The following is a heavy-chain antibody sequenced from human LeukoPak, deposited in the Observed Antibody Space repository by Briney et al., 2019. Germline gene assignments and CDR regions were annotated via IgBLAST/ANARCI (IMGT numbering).Heavy chain of an antibody. V-gene: IGHV4-4*07. D-gene: IGHD1-1*01. CDR2: IYTSGST. CDR3: AGTLTRGYYYYYMDA. J-gene: IGHJ6*03. Sequence: SETLSLTCTVSGGSISSYYWSWIRQPAGKGLEWIGRIYTSGSTNYNPSLKSRVTMSVDTSKNQFSLKLSSVTAADTAVYYCAGTLTRGYYYYYMDAWGKGTTVTVSS. CDR1: GGSISSYY.